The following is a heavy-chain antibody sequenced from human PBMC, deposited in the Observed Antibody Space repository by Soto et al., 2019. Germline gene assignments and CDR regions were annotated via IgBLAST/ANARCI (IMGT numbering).Heavy chain of an antibody. CDR1: GFTFSSYG. CDR3: AKMGGMVGRRYCSSTSCSPLSDY. CDR2: ISYDGSNK. D-gene: IGHD2-2*01. Sequence: GGSLRLSCAASGFTFSSYGMHWVRQAPGKGLEWVAVISYDGSNKYYADSVKSRFTISRDNSKNTLYLQMNSLRAEDTAVYYCAKMGGMVGRRYCSSTSCSPLSDYWGQGTLVTVSS. V-gene: IGHV3-30*18. J-gene: IGHJ4*02.